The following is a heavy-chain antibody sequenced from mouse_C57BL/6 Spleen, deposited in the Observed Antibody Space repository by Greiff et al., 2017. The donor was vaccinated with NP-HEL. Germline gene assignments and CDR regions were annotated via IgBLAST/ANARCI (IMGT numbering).Heavy chain of an antibody. Sequence: EVQLQQSGPELVKPGASVKIPCKASGYTFTDYNMDWVKQSHGKSLEWLGAINPNNGGTIYNQKFKGKATLSVDQSSSTAYMELRSLTSEDTAVYYCARKGWNSGPFDYWGQGTTLTVSS. CDR3: ARKGWNSGPFDY. V-gene: IGHV1-18*01. CDR1: GYTFTDYN. J-gene: IGHJ2*01. D-gene: IGHD1-3*01. CDR2: INPNNGGT.